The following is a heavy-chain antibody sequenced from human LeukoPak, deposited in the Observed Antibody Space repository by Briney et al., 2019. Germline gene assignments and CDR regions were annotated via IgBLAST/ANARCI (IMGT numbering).Heavy chain of an antibody. CDR3: ARGGLRYFDWLLDAEYFQH. D-gene: IGHD3-9*01. Sequence: SVKVSCKASGGTFSSYAISWVRQAPGQGLEWMGGTIPIFGTANYAQKFQGRVTITADESTSTAYMELSSLRSEDTAVYYCARGGLRYFDWLLDAEYFQHWGQGTLVTVSS. J-gene: IGHJ1*01. CDR1: GGTFSSYA. V-gene: IGHV1-69*13. CDR2: TIPIFGTA.